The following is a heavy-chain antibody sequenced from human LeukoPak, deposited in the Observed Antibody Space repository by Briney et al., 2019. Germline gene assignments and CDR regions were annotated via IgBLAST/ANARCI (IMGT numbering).Heavy chain of an antibody. Sequence: SQTLSLTCTVSGGSISSGGYCWSWIRQHPGKGLEWIGYIYYSGSTYYNPSLKSRVTISVDTSKNQFSLKLSSVTAADTAVYYCARDVYSGYDLRWFDPWGQGTLVTVSS. CDR1: GGSISSGGYC. CDR3: ARDVYSGYDLRWFDP. CDR2: IYYSGST. J-gene: IGHJ5*02. V-gene: IGHV4-31*03. D-gene: IGHD5-12*01.